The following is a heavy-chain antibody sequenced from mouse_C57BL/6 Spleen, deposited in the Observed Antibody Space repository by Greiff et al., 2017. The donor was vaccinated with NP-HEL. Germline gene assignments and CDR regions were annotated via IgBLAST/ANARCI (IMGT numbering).Heavy chain of an antibody. D-gene: IGHD6-1*01. V-gene: IGHV1-72*01. CDR3: AKEKPLPYYFDY. Sequence: VKLMESGAELVKPGASVKLSCKASGYTFTSYWMHWVKQRPGRGLEWIGRIDPNSGGTKYNEKFKSKATLTVDKPSSTAYMQLSSLTSEDSAVYYCAKEKPLPYYFDYWGQGTTLTVSS. CDR1: GYTFTSYW. CDR2: IDPNSGGT. J-gene: IGHJ2*01.